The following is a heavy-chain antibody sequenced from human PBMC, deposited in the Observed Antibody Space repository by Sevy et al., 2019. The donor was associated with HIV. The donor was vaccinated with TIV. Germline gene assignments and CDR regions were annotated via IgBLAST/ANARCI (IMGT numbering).Heavy chain of an antibody. D-gene: IGHD5-18*01. Sequence: GGSLRLSCAASGFTFDDYGMSWVRQAPGKGLEWVSGINWNGGSTGYADSVTGRFNFSRDKAKNTLYLQLKSMRAEDTALYYCARHGYGYGYHALLDYYYGMDVWGQGTTVTVSS. J-gene: IGHJ6*02. CDR1: GFTFDDYG. CDR2: INWNGGST. V-gene: IGHV3-20*04. CDR3: ARHGYGYGYHALLDYYYGMDV.